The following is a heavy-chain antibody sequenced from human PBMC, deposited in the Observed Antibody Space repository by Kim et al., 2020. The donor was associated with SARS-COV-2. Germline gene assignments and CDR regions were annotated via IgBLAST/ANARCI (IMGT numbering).Heavy chain of an antibody. D-gene: IGHD3-9*01. CDR3: AHRRGGPLPYFDLDV. CDR2: IYGDGDK. V-gene: IGHV2-5*02. Sequence: SGPTLVKPTQTLTLTCTFSGFSLSTSGVGVAWIRQPPGEALEWLALIYGDGDKRYSPSLNTRLTIIKDTSKNQVVLSVTNVDPVDTATYYCAHRRGGPLPYFDLDVWGQGTTVTVSS. J-gene: IGHJ6*02. CDR1: GFSLSTSGVG.